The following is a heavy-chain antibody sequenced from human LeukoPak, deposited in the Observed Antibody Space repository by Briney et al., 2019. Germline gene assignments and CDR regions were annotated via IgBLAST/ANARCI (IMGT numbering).Heavy chain of an antibody. Sequence: GASVKVSCKASGYTFTGYYMHWVRQAPGQGLEWMGWINPNSGGTNYAQKFQGRVTMTRDTSISTAYMELSRLRSDDTAVYYCARDLPPYGDYDTTLDYWGQGTLVTVSS. CDR1: GYTFTGYY. D-gene: IGHD4-17*01. V-gene: IGHV1-2*02. CDR2: INPNSGGT. J-gene: IGHJ4*02. CDR3: ARDLPPYGDYDTTLDY.